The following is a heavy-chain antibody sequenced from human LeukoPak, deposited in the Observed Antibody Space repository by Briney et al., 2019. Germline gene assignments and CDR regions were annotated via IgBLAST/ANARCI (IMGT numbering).Heavy chain of an antibody. V-gene: IGHV3-23*01. CDR3: ARDWEVRGRYGMDV. CDR2: ISGSGGST. J-gene: IGHJ6*02. D-gene: IGHD3-16*01. Sequence: PGGSLRLSCAASGFTFSSYAMSWVRQAPGKGLEWVSAISGSGGSTYYADSVKGRFTISRDNSKNTLYLQMNSLRAEDTAVYYCARDWEVRGRYGMDVWGQGTTVTVSS. CDR1: GFTFSSYA.